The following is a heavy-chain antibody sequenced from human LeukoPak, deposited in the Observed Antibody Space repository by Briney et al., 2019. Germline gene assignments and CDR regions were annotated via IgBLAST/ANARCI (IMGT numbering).Heavy chain of an antibody. V-gene: IGHV1-69*05. CDR2: IIPIFGTA. CDR3: ARDNYYGSGSRAPLVY. J-gene: IGHJ4*02. CDR1: GGTFSSYA. D-gene: IGHD3-10*01. Sequence: SVKVSCKASGGTFSSYAISWVRQAPGQGLEWMGRIIPIFGTANYAQKFQGRVTITTDESTSTAYMELSSLRSEDTAVYYCARDNYYGSGSRAPLVYWGQGTLVTVSS.